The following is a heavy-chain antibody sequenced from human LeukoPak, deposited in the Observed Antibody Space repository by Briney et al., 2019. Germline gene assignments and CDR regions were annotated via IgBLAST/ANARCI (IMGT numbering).Heavy chain of an antibody. CDR1: GGSISSGDFY. D-gene: IGHD2-2*01. CDR3: ARDDRDIVVVPAAN. CDR2: IYYNKNT. Sequence: SQTLSLTCTVSGGSISSGDFYWSWIRQPPGKGLEWIGYIYYNKNTYYNPSLKSRVSISIDTSKNQFSLKLSSVTAADTAVYYCARDDRDIVVVPAANWGQGTLVTVSS. J-gene: IGHJ4*02. V-gene: IGHV4-30-4*08.